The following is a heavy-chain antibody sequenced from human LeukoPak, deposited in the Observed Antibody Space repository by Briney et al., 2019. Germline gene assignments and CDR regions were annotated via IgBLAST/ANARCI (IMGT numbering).Heavy chain of an antibody. CDR1: GFSVRGHY. Sequence: GGSLRLSCAASGFSVRGHYMGWVRQAPQKGLEYVSVLDSGGATHYADSVKGRFSISRDNTENSLYLQMNSLRVEDTGFYYCARDVGADFWGQGTLVTVSS. CDR2: LDSGGAT. D-gene: IGHD1-26*01. V-gene: IGHV3-53*01. J-gene: IGHJ4*02. CDR3: ARDVGADF.